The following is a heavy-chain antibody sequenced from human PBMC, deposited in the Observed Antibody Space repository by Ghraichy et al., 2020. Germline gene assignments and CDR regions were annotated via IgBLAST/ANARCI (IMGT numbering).Heavy chain of an antibody. CDR1: GFTFSSYG. V-gene: IGHV3-21*06. CDR2: ISGSGTYI. CDR3: AREVGYSSDDYYYFYMDV. J-gene: IGHJ6*03. D-gene: IGHD4-11*01. Sequence: GESLNISCAASGFTFSSYGMNWVRQAPGKGLEWVSSISGSGTYIFYADSLKGRFTISRDNAKNSLYLQMNSLRAEDTAVYYCAREVGYSSDDYYYFYMDVWGRGTTVTVSS.